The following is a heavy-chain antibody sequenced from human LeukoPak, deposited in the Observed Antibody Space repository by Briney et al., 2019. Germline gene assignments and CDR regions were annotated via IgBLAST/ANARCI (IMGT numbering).Heavy chain of an antibody. Sequence: PGGSLRLSCEAPGFTFSSYSMNWVRQAPGKGLEWVSSISSSSGYIYYADSVKGRFTISRDNAKNSLYLQMNSLRDEDTAIYYCARETTVIKKIDYWGQGTLVTVSS. CDR2: ISSSSGYI. D-gene: IGHD4-17*01. CDR3: ARETTVIKKIDY. J-gene: IGHJ4*02. CDR1: GFTFSSYS. V-gene: IGHV3-21*01.